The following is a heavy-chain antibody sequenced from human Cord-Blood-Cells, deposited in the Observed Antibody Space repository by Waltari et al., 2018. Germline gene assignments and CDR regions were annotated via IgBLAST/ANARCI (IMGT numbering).Heavy chain of an antibody. CDR3: ARDGGNSDVGYYFDY. CDR2: IYYSGST. V-gene: IGHV4-39*02. Sequence: QLQLQESGPGLVKPSETLSLTCTVSGGSISSSSYYWGWIRQPPGTGLEWIGSIYYSGSTYYNPSLKSRVTISVDTSKNQFSLKLSSVTAADTAVYYCARDGGNSDVGYYFDYWGQGTLVTVSS. J-gene: IGHJ4*02. CDR1: GGSISSSSYY. D-gene: IGHD2-21*02.